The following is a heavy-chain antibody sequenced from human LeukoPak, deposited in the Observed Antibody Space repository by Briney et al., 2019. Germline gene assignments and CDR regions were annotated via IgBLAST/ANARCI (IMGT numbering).Heavy chain of an antibody. CDR1: GFTFSSYA. Sequence: GGSLRLSCAASGFTFSSYAMSWVRQAPGKGLEWVSAVSGSGGSTYYADSVKGRFTISRDNSKNTLYLQMNSLRAEDTAVYYCAKPYSSSWSPFDNWGQGTLVTVSS. J-gene: IGHJ4*02. CDR2: VSGSGGST. D-gene: IGHD6-13*01. V-gene: IGHV3-23*01. CDR3: AKPYSSSWSPFDN.